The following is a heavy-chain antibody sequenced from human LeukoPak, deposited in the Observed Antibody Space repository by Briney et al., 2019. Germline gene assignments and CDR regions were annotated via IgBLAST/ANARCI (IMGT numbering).Heavy chain of an antibody. CDR1: GGSISSGGYY. CDR3: ARAPGDNWFDP. V-gene: IGHV4-31*03. J-gene: IGHJ5*02. Sequence: SQTLSLTCTVSGGSISSGGYYWSWIRQRPGTGLEWIGYIFYTGSTYYNPSLKSRVAISVDTSKNQFSLKLSSVTAADTAVYYCARAPGDNWFDPWGQGTLVTVSS. CDR2: IFYTGST.